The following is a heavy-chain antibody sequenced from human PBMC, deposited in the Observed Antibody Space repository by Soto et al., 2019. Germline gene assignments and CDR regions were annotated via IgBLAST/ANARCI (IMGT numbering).Heavy chain of an antibody. D-gene: IGHD6-6*01. CDR1: GFTFSSYS. J-gene: IGHJ6*02. CDR2: ISSSSSYI. CDR3: ARDLGGYSSSYYYYYYGMDV. V-gene: IGHV3-21*01. Sequence: GGSLRLSCAASGFTFSSYSMNWVRQAPGKGLEWVSSISSSSSYIYYADSVKGRFTISRDNAKNSLYLQMNSLRAEDTAVYYCARDLGGYSSSYYYYYYGMDVWGQGTTVTVSS.